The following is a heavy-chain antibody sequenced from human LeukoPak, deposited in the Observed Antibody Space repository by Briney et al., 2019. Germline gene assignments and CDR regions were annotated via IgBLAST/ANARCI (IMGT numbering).Heavy chain of an antibody. V-gene: IGHV3-23*01. Sequence: GGSLRLSCTASEFTIRSYAMNWVRQAPGKGLEWVSAISGSGPFSTSGTTTYYADSVKGRFTISRDNSRNTLYLQMNSLRADDTAVYYCAKVECGLVSFIDSWGQGTLVIVSS. CDR1: EFTIRSYA. CDR2: ISGSGPFSTSGTTT. D-gene: IGHD3-9*01. CDR3: AKVECGLVSFIDS. J-gene: IGHJ4*02.